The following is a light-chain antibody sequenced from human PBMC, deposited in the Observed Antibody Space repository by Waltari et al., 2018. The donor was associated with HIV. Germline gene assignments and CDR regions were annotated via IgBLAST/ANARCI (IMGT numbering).Light chain of an antibody. CDR1: SSDFSDYTY. V-gene: IGLV2-14*01. J-gene: IGLJ3*02. Sequence: QSALTQPASVSGSPGQSIAISCSGTSSDFSDYTYVSWYQQHPGKAPKHMLYEVSNRPSGVPDRFSGSKSGNTASLTISGLQAEDEADYYCSSYTTTFTWVFGGGTKLTVL. CDR3: SSYTTTFTWV. CDR2: EVS.